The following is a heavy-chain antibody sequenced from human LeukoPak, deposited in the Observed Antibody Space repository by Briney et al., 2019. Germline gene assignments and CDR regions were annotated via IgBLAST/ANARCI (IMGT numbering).Heavy chain of an antibody. CDR2: ISWNSGSI. D-gene: IGHD6-19*01. CDR1: GFIFDDYA. CDR3: AKDIRSSGWYSFDY. Sequence: GGSLRLSCAASGFIFDDYAMHRVRQAPGKGLEWVSGISWNSGSIGYADSVKGRFTISRDNAKNSLYLQMNSLRAEDTALYYCAKDIRSSGWYSFDYWGQGTLVTVSS. J-gene: IGHJ4*02. V-gene: IGHV3-9*01.